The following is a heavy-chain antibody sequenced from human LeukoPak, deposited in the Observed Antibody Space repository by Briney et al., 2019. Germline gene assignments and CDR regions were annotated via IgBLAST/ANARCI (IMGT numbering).Heavy chain of an antibody. V-gene: IGHV3-11*04. CDR2: ISSSGSTI. CDR3: ARVFTGYSYGYYFDY. J-gene: IGHJ4*02. CDR1: GFTFSDYY. Sequence: GGSLRLSCAASGFTFSDYYMSWIRQAPGKGLEWVSYISSSGSTIYYADSVKGRFTISRDNAKSSLYLQMNSLRAEDTAVYYCARVFTGYSYGYYFDYWGQGTLVTVSS. D-gene: IGHD5-18*01.